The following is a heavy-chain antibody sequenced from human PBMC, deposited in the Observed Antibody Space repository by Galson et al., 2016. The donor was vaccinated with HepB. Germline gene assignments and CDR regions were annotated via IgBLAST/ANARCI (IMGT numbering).Heavy chain of an antibody. CDR2: ISPSSSYR. Sequence: SLRLSCAASGFTFSDYYMSWIRQAPGKGLEWVSYISPSSSYRNYADSIQGRFTISRDNAKSSLFLQMNFLRPEDTAVYFCARAVDTTLEVPVDQWGRGTLATVSS. J-gene: IGHJ4*02. CDR1: GFTFSDYY. CDR3: ARAVDTTLEVPVDQ. D-gene: IGHD5-18*01. V-gene: IGHV3-11*06.